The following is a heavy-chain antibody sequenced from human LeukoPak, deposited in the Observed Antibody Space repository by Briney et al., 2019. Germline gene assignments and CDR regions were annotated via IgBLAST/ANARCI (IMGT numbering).Heavy chain of an antibody. V-gene: IGHV4-34*01. D-gene: IGHD3-16*01. CDR1: GGSFSGYY. CDR2: INHSGST. Sequence: LETLSLTCAGYGGSFSGYYWSWIRQPPGKGLEWIGEINHSGSTNYNPSLKSRVTISVDTSKNQFSLKLSSVTAADTAVYYCARSYLGRTLFDYWGQETLVTVSS. J-gene: IGHJ4*02. CDR3: ARSYLGRTLFDY.